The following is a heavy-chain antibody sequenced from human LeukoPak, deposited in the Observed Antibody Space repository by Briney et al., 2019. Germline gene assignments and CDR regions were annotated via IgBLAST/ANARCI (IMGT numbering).Heavy chain of an antibody. J-gene: IGHJ6*03. V-gene: IGHV3-7*01. CDR2: IKQDGSEK. D-gene: IGHD3-10*01. CDR1: GFTFSSYW. CDR3: ARISGRNYYYMDV. Sequence: PGGSLRLSCAASGFTFSSYWMSWVRQAPGKGREWVANIKQDGSEKYYVDSVKGRFTISRGNAKNSLYLQMNSLRAEDTAVYSCARISGRNYYYMDVWGKGTTVTISS.